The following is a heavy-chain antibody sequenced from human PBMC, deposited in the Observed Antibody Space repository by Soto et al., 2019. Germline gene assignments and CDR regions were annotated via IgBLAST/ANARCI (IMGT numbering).Heavy chain of an antibody. Sequence: PSETLSLTCAVSGDSVKSAGYFLAWIRQPPGKGLEWIGHIYYSGATSYTPSLKSRVSISMDTSKNQFSLTLTSVTAADTAVYFCAREDLSSSSTSSFDSWGQGTPVT. CDR1: GDSVKSAGYF. CDR2: IYYSGAT. D-gene: IGHD6-6*01. V-gene: IGHV4-31*11. J-gene: IGHJ4*02. CDR3: AREDLSSSSTSSFDS.